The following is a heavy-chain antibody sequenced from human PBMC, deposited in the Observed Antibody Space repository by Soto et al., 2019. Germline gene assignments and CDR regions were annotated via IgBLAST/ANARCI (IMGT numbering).Heavy chain of an antibody. CDR2: INSDGSST. J-gene: IGHJ6*02. V-gene: IGHV3-74*01. CDR3: ARARIAVAGNFYYCYGMDV. D-gene: IGHD6-19*01. Sequence: EVQLVESGGGLVQPGGSLRLSCAASGFTFSSYWMHWVRQAPGKGLVWVSRINSDGSSTSYADSVKGRFTISRDNAKKTLYVQMNSLRAEDTAVYYCARARIAVAGNFYYCYGMDVWGQGTTVTVSS. CDR1: GFTFSSYW.